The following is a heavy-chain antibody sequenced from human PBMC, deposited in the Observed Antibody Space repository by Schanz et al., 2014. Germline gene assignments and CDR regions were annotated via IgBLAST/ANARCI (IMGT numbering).Heavy chain of an antibody. D-gene: IGHD2-21*01. Sequence: QEQLVQSGAEVKTPGASVKVSCKASGYSLGGYYLHWVRQAPGLGPEWMGRITPKTGVTNYAQKFNDRVTMTREASTNTVYMELSRLTSDDMAVYYCAREDVVVVGVDFSYYYGMDVWGQGTTVVVSS. CDR2: ITPKTGVT. J-gene: IGHJ6*02. V-gene: IGHV1-2*06. CDR3: AREDVVVVGVDFSYYYGMDV. CDR1: GYSLGGYY.